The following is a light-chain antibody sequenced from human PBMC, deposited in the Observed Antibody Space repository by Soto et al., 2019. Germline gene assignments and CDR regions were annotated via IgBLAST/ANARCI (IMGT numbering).Light chain of an antibody. CDR2: DTS. CDR3: QQYDNLPIT. Sequence: IQLTQSPSSLSASVGDRVTITCRASQGISSYLAWYQQKPGKAPKLLIYDTSVLETGVPSRFSGSGSGTDFTFTISSLQPEDIATYYCQQYDNLPITFGQGTRLEIK. V-gene: IGKV1-33*01. CDR1: QGISSY. J-gene: IGKJ5*01.